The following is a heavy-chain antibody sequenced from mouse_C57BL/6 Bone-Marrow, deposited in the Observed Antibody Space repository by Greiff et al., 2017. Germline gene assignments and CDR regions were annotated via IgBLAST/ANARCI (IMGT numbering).Heavy chain of an antibody. CDR2: IWTGGGT. J-gene: IGHJ3*01. V-gene: IGHV2-9-1*01. D-gene: IGHD2-13*01. CDR3: ARNFYGDSPFAY. Sequence: VKLMESGPGLVAPSQRLSITCTVSGFSLTSYAISWVRQPPGKGLEWLGVIWTGGGTNYNSALKSRLSISKDNSKSQVFLKMNSLQTDDTARYYCARNFYGDSPFAYWGQGTLVTVSA. CDR1: GFSLTSYA.